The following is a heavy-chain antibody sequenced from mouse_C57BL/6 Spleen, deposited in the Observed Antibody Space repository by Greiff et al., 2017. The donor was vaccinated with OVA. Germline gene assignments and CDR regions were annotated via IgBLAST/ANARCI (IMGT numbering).Heavy chain of an antibody. V-gene: IGHV3-6*01. CDR1: GYSITSGYY. CDR3: ARVFSSLRFDV. CDR2: ISYDGSN. D-gene: IGHD3-2*02. Sequence: EVKLMESGPGLVKPSQSLSLTCSVTGYSITSGYYWNWIRQFPGNKLEWMGYISYDGSNNYNPSLKNRISITRDTSKNQFFLKLNSVTTEDTATYYCARVFSSLRFDVWGTGTTVTVSS. J-gene: IGHJ1*03.